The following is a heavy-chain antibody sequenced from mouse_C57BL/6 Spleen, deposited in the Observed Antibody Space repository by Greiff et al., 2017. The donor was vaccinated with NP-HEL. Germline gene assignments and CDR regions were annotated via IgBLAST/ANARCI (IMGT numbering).Heavy chain of an antibody. CDR2: IDPSDSYT. CDR3: ASEGWFAY. Sequence: QVQLQQPGAELVKPGASVKLSCKASGYTFTSYWMQWVKQSPGQGLEWIGEIDPSDSYTNYNQKFKGKATLTVDTSSSTAYMQLSSLTSEDSAVYYCASEGWFAYWGQGTLVTVSA. CDR1: GYTFTSYW. J-gene: IGHJ3*01. V-gene: IGHV1-50*01.